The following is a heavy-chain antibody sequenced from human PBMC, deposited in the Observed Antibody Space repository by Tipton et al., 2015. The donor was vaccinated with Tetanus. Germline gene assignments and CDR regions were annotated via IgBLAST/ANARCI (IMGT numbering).Heavy chain of an antibody. V-gene: IGHV4-61*01. J-gene: IGHJ6*02. D-gene: IGHD3-3*01. CDR1: GGSVRSGSYS. CDR3: AKGAFRFWSDDYTVDYNAMDV. Sequence: TLSLTCTVSGGSVRSGSYSWNWIRQPPGKGLEWLAYVSYSGRTNSNYSLKSRITVSQDTSKNQFSLRLTSVTAADTAVYYCAKGAFRFWSDDYTVDYNAMDVWAQGTTVTVSS. CDR2: VSYSGRT.